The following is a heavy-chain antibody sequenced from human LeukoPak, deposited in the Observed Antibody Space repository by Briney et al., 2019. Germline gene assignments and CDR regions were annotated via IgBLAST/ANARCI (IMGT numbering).Heavy chain of an antibody. V-gene: IGHV3-30*18. CDR2: ISFDGSKN. CDR3: AKGLQQWRTFDALDI. Sequence: GGSLRLSCAASGFTFSNYGMHWVRQAPGKGLEWVALISFDGSKNYYADSVKGRFTISRDNSKNTLYLQMNSLIPDDTAVYYCAKGLQQWRTFDALDIWGQGTMVTVSS. J-gene: IGHJ3*02. D-gene: IGHD5-18*01. CDR1: GFTFSNYG.